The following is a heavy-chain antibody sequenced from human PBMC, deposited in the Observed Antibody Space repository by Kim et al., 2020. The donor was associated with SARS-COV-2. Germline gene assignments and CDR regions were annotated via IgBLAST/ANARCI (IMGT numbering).Heavy chain of an antibody. D-gene: IGHD6-13*01. CDR3: TKVAAPGNNYYGMDV. V-gene: IGHV3-73*01. Sequence: GGSLRLSCAASGFTFSGSAVHWVRQASGKGLEWVGLIRDKPNSYATAYAASVRGRFTISRDDSKNTAYLQMNSLKTEDTAVYYCTKVAAPGNNYYGMDVWGQGTTVTVSS. CDR1: GFTFSGSA. CDR2: IRDKPNSYAT. J-gene: IGHJ6*02.